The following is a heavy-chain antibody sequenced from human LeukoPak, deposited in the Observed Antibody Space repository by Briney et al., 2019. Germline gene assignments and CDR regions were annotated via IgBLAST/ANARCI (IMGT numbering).Heavy chain of an antibody. D-gene: IGHD3-10*01. V-gene: IGHV3-11*01. J-gene: IGHJ4*02. Sequence: GGSLRLSCAASGFTFSDYYMSWIRQAPGKGLEWVSYISSSGSTIYYADSVKGRFTISRDNAKNSLYLQMSSLRAEDTAVYYCARVERYYYGSGSYTLGYWGQGTLVTVSS. CDR1: GFTFSDYY. CDR3: ARVERYYYGSGSYTLGY. CDR2: ISSSGSTI.